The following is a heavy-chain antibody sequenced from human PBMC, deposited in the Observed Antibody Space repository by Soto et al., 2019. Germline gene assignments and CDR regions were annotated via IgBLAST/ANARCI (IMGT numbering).Heavy chain of an antibody. CDR3: ARQWNFDY. J-gene: IGHJ4*02. CDR1: GYIFTTYW. CDR2: INPTDSDT. Sequence: EVQLVQSGAEVKTPGESLKISCKASGYIFTTYWIAWVRQMPGKGLEWIGIINPTDSDTRYSPSSQGQVTISADKSISTTYLQWSSLKASDTAIYFCARQWNFDYWGQGTLVTVSS. D-gene: IGHD5-12*01. V-gene: IGHV5-51*01.